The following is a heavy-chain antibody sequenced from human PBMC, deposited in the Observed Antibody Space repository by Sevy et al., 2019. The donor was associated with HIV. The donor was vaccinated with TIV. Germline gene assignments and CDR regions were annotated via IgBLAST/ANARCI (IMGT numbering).Heavy chain of an antibody. CDR2: IKSKTDGGTT. D-gene: IGHD2-8*01. CDR3: TTDPSIPRYCTNGVCYRVPFDY. J-gene: IGHJ4*02. CDR1: GFTFSNAW. V-gene: IGHV3-15*01. Sequence: GGSLRLSCAASGFTFSNAWMSWVRQAPGKGLEWVGRIKSKTDGGTTDYAAPVKGRFTISRDASKNTLYLQMNSLKTEDTAVYYCTTDPSIPRYCTNGVCYRVPFDYWGQGTLVTVSS.